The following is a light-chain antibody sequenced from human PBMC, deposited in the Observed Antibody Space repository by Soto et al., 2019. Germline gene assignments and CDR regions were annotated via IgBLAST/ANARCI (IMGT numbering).Light chain of an antibody. J-gene: IGKJ2*01. CDR2: GAS. CDR1: QSVSSSY. CDR3: QHYGSSPA. Sequence: EIVLTQPPGTLSLSPGERATLSCRASQSVSSSYLAWYQQKPGQAPRLLIYGASSRATGIPDRFSGSGSGTDFTLTISRLEPEDFALFFCQHYGSSPAFGQGTKLEIK. V-gene: IGKV3-20*01.